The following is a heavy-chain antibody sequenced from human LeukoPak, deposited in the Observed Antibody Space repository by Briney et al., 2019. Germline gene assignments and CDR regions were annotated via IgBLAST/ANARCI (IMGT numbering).Heavy chain of an antibody. CDR1: GGSFSGYY. CDR2: INHSGST. Sequence: SETLSLTCAVYGGSFSGYYWSWIRQPPGKGLEWIGEINHSGSTNYNPFLKSRVTISVDTSKNQFSLKLSSVTAADTAVYYCARIQPDYDILTGLYNWFDPWGQGTLVTVSS. V-gene: IGHV4-34*01. J-gene: IGHJ5*02. CDR3: ARIQPDYDILTGLYNWFDP. D-gene: IGHD3-9*01.